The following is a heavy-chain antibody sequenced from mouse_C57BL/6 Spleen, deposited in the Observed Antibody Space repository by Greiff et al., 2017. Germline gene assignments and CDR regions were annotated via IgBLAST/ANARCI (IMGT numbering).Heavy chain of an antibody. CDR1: GYTFTSYW. CDR3: ARSEVITTVVHFDY. Sequence: QFQLQQPGTELVKPGASVKLSCKASGYTFTSYWMHWVKQRPGQGLEWIGNINPSNGGTNYNEKFKSKATLTVDKSSSTAYMQLSSLTSEDSAVYYCARSEVITTVVHFDYWGQGTTLTVSS. V-gene: IGHV1-53*01. D-gene: IGHD1-1*01. J-gene: IGHJ2*01. CDR2: INPSNGGT.